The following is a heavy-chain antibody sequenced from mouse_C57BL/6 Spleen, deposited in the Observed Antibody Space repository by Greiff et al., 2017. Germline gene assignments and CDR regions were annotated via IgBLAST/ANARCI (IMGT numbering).Heavy chain of an antibody. D-gene: IGHD2-4*01. CDR2: ISDGGSYT. J-gene: IGHJ2*01. CDR1: GFTFSSYA. V-gene: IGHV5-4*03. Sequence: EVMLVESGGGLVKPGGSLKLSCAASGFTFSSYAMSWVRQTPEKRLEWVATISDGGSYTYYPDNVKGRFTISRDNAKNNLYLQMSHLKSEDTAMYYCARGCDYDGFDDWGQGTTRTVSS. CDR3: ARGCDYDGFDD.